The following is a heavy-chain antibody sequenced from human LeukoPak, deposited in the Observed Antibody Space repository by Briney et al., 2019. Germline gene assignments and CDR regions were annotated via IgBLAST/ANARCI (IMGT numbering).Heavy chain of an antibody. CDR2: LAVGSGNT. CDR3: AAVFGSGYYYYFDY. J-gene: IGHJ4*02. D-gene: IGHD3-22*01. Sequence: GASVKVSCKASGFSFSSSSMQWVRQARGQRLEWIGWLAVGSGNTNYAQKSQGRVIITRDMSTSTAYMELSSLRSEDTALYYCAAVFGSGYYYYFDYWGQGSLVTVSS. CDR1: GFSFSSSS. V-gene: IGHV1-58*02.